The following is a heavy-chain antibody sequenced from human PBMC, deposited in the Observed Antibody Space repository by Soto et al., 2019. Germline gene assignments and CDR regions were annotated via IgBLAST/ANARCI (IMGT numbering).Heavy chain of an antibody. J-gene: IGHJ6*02. CDR2: INHSGST. Sequence: QVQLQQWGAGLLKPSETLSLTCAVYGGSFSGYYWSWIRQPPGKGLEWIGEINHSGSTNYNPSLNRRVTISVDTSKNPFSPKLSSVTAADTAVYYCARVTGRYYYGMDVWGQGTTVTVSS. CDR3: ARVTGRYYYGMDV. V-gene: IGHV4-34*01. CDR1: GGSFSGYY.